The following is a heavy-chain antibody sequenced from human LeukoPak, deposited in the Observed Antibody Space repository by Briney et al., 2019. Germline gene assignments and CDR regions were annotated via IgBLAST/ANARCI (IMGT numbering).Heavy chain of an antibody. D-gene: IGHD2-15*01. Sequence: SETMSLTCTVSDGSITSNNYYWGWIRQPPGKGLEWIVSIYYSGSTYYNPSLKSRVTISVDTSKNQSPLKISSVTAADTAVYYCGRLRYSSSPPDYWGQGTLVTVSS. J-gene: IGHJ4*02. CDR3: GRLRYSSSPPDY. CDR2: IYYSGST. CDR1: DGSITSNNYY. V-gene: IGHV4-39*01.